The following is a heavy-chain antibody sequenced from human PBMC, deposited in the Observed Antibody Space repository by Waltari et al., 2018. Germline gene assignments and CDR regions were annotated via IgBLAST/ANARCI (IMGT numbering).Heavy chain of an antibody. D-gene: IGHD4-17*01. CDR3: ARDVPSNGDYVGYFDL. Sequence: EVQLVESGGGLVQPGGSLRLSCAASGFTFSSYSMNWVRQAPGKGLEWVSYISSSSSTIYYADSVKGRFTISRDNAKNSLYLQMNSLRAEDTAVYYCARDVPSNGDYVGYFDLWGRGTLVAVSS. J-gene: IGHJ2*01. V-gene: IGHV3-48*04. CDR2: ISSSSSTI. CDR1: GFTFSSYS.